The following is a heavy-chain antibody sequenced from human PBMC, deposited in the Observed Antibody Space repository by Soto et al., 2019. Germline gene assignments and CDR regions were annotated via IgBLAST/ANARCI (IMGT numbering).Heavy chain of an antibody. J-gene: IGHJ4*02. CDR2: FFYIGST. D-gene: IGHD1-26*01. CDR3: ARHASGSYFFDY. Sequence: SETLSLTCTVSGGSISSSSYYWGWIRQPPGRVLDCFVFFFYIGSTNYTPSLKSRFTFSLDTSKNLFSLKLSSVTAADTAVYYCARHASGSYFFDYWGQGTLVTVSS. V-gene: IGHV4-61*05. CDR1: GGSISSSSYY.